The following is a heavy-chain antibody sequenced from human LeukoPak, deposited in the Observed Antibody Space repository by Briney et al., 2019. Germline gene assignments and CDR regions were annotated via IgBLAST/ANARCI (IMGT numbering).Heavy chain of an antibody. J-gene: IGHJ3*02. D-gene: IGHD3-10*01. CDR2: IYYSGST. V-gene: IGHV4-59*12. Sequence: SETLSLTCTVSGGSISSYYWSWIRQPPGKGLEWIGYIYYSGSTNYNPSLKSRVTISVDRSKNQFSLKLSSVTAADTAVYYCARSGYGSNDAFDIWGQGTMVTVSS. CDR3: ARSGYGSNDAFDI. CDR1: GGSISSYY.